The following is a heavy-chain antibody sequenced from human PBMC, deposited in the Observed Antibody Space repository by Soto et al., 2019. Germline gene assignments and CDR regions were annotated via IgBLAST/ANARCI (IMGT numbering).Heavy chain of an antibody. D-gene: IGHD1-7*01. V-gene: IGHV1-2*04. CDR2: INPNSGGT. CDR3: ARAVNWNYSNWFDP. Sequence: ASVKVSCKASGYTFTGYYMHWVRQAPGQGLEWMGWINPNSGGTNYAQKFQGWVTMTRDTSISTAYMELSRLRSDDTAVYYCARAVNWNYSNWFDPWGQGTLVNGS. CDR1: GYTFTGYY. J-gene: IGHJ5*02.